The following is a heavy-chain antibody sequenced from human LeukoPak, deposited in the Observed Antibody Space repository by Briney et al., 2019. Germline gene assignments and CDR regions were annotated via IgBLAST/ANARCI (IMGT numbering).Heavy chain of an antibody. V-gene: IGHV3-23*01. CDR3: ATAGYHYYGSGSYYNREFDI. J-gene: IGHJ3*02. D-gene: IGHD3-10*01. Sequence: HTGGSLRLSCAASGFTFSSYAMSWVRQAPGKGLEWVSAISGGGGSTYYADSVKGRFTISRDNSKHTLYLQMNSLRAEDTAVYYCATAGYHYYGSGSYYNREFDIWGQGTMVTVSS. CDR1: GFTFSSYA. CDR2: ISGGGGST.